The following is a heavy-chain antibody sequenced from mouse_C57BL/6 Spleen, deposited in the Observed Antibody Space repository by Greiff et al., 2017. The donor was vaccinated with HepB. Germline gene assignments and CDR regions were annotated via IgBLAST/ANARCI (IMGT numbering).Heavy chain of an antibody. V-gene: IGHV1-69*01. CDR3: ARPLGRWYFDV. J-gene: IGHJ1*03. CDR2: IDPSDSYT. CDR1: GYTFTSYW. D-gene: IGHD4-1*01. Sequence: VQLQQPGAELVMPGASVKLSCKASGYTFTSYWMHWVKQRPGQGLEWIGEIDPSDSYTNYNQKFKGKSTLTVDKSSSTAYMQLSSLTSEDSAVYYCARPLGRWYFDVWGTGTTVTVSS.